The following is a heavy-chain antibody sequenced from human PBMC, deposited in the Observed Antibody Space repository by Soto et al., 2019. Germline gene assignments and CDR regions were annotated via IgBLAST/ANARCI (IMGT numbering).Heavy chain of an antibody. J-gene: IGHJ4*02. CDR1: GYSFNTYW. CDR2: IYPDDSDT. D-gene: IGHD3-22*01. CDR3: ARPGYYDSSGFFNFDH. Sequence: GESLKISCKASGYSFNTYWIGWVRQLPGKGLEWMGIIYPDDSDTRYSPSFQGHVTISADKSFTTVYLQWNSLKASDTAIYYCARPGYYDSSGFFNFDHWGQGTLVTVSP. V-gene: IGHV5-51*01.